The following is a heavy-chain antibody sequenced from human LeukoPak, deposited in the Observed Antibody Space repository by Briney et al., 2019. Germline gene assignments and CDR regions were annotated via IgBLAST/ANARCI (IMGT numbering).Heavy chain of an antibody. Sequence: LARGSLRLSCAASGFTFSSYEMNWVRQAPGKGLEWISAISGSSSNVYYAASVRGRFTISRDNAENSLYLQLNTMRAEDTAVYYCARGFRDTAMFLDYWGQGTLVTVSS. V-gene: IGHV3-48*03. CDR1: GFTFSSYE. D-gene: IGHD5-18*01. CDR3: ARGFRDTAMFLDY. CDR2: ISGSSSNV. J-gene: IGHJ4*02.